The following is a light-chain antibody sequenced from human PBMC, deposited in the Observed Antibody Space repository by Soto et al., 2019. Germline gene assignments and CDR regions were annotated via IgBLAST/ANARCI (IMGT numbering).Light chain of an antibody. CDR2: DSD. Sequence: QSVLTQPPSVSAAPGQKVTISCSGSTSNICNNYASWYQQLPGKAPRLLIYDSDKRPSGIPDRFSGSKSGTSATLGITGLQTGDEADYYCGSWDSSLSAAVFGGGTKLTVL. J-gene: IGLJ2*01. V-gene: IGLV1-51*01. CDR3: GSWDSSLSAAV. CDR1: TSNICNNY.